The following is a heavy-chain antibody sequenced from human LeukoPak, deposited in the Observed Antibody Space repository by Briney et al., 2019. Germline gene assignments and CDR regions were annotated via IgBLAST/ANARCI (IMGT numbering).Heavy chain of an antibody. V-gene: IGHV3-23*01. Sequence: GGSLRLSCAASGFTFSTFAMIWVRQPPGKVLEWVSSIFPSGGEIHYADSVRGRFTISRDNSKSTLSLQMNSLRAEDTAIYYCATYRQVLLPFESWGQGTLVTVSS. CDR3: ATYRQVLLPFES. CDR1: GFTFSTFA. CDR2: IFPSGGEI. J-gene: IGHJ4*02. D-gene: IGHD2-8*02.